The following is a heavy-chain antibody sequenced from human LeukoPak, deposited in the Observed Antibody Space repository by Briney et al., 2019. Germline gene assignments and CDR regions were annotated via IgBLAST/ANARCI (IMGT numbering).Heavy chain of an antibody. J-gene: IGHJ2*01. CDR1: GGTFSSYA. CDR2: IIPILGIA. V-gene: IGHV1-69*04. D-gene: IGHD6-19*01. CDR3: ARDRVGIAVATWYFDL. Sequence: GASVKVSCKASGGTFSSYAISWVRQAPGQGLEWMGRIIPILGIANYAQKFQGRVTITADKSTSTAYMELSSLRSEDTAVYYCARDRVGIAVATWYFDLWGRGTLVTVSS.